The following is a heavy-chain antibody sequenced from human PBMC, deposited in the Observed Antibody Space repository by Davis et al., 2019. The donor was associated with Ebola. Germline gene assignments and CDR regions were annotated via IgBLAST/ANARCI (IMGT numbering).Heavy chain of an antibody. CDR3: AKCIAARWGWFDP. CDR1: GGSFSGYY. J-gene: IGHJ5*02. D-gene: IGHD6-6*01. Sequence: SETLSLTCAVYGGSFSGYYWSWIRQPPGKGLEWIGEINHSGSTNYNPSLKSRVTIPVDTSKNQFSLKLSSVTAADTAVYYCAKCIAARWGWFDPWGQGTLVTVSS. V-gene: IGHV4-34*01. CDR2: INHSGST.